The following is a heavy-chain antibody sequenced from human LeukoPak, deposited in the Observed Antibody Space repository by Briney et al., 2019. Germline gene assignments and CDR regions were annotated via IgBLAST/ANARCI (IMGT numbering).Heavy chain of an antibody. CDR1: GGSISSYY. J-gene: IGHJ3*02. CDR3: ARRRYSLAFDI. V-gene: IGHV4-34*01. Sequence: PSETLSLTCTVSGGSISSYYWSWIRQPPGKGLEWIGEINHSGSTNYNPSLKSRVTISVDTSKNQFSLKLSSVTAADTAVYYCARRRYSLAFDIWXXGTMVTVSS. D-gene: IGHD1-1*01. CDR2: INHSGST.